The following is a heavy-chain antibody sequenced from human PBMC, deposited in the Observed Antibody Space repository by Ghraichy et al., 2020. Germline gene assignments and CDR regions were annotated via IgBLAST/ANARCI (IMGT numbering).Heavy chain of an antibody. CDR1: GFTFSSYA. V-gene: IGHV3-30*04. CDR3: ARAVVVVPAAGWLYDP. D-gene: IGHD2-2*01. J-gene: IGHJ5*02. CDR2: ISYDGSNK. Sequence: GESLNISCAASGFTFSSYAMHWVRQAPGKGLEWVAVISYDGSNKYYADSVKGRFTISRDNSKNTLYLQMNSLRAEDTAVYYCARAVVVVPAAGWLYDPWGPGTLVTISS.